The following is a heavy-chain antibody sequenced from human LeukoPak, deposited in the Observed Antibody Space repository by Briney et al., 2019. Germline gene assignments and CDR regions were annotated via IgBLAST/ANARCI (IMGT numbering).Heavy chain of an antibody. CDR2: IYYSGST. D-gene: IGHD5-18*01. J-gene: IGHJ4*02. Sequence: PSETLSLTCTVSGGSISSYYWSWIRQPPGKGLEWIGYIYYSGSTNYNPSLKSRVTISVDTSKNQFSLKLSSVTAADTAVYYCARDGGRFSFGFGYWGQGTLVTVSS. V-gene: IGHV4-59*01. CDR3: ARDGGRFSFGFGY. CDR1: GGSISSYY.